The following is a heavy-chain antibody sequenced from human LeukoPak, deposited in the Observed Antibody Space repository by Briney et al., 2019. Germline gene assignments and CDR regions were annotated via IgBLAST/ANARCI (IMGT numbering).Heavy chain of an antibody. J-gene: IGHJ4*02. CDR1: GYTFTGYY. Sequence: ASVKVSCKASGYTFTGYYMHWVRQAPGQGLEWMGWINPNSGGTNYAQKFQGRVTMTRDTSISIAYMELSRLRSDDTAVYYCASTGPNPSYYDSSGYPNPYFDYWGQGTLVTVSS. CDR2: INPNSGGT. V-gene: IGHV1-2*02. D-gene: IGHD3-22*01. CDR3: ASTGPNPSYYDSSGYPNPYFDY.